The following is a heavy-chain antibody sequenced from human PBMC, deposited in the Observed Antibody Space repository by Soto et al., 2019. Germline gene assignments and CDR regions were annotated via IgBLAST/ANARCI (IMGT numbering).Heavy chain of an antibody. CDR3: GKDVGDYVPYYYGVDV. CDR2: IAYDGNEK. D-gene: IGHD1-26*01. V-gene: IGHV3-30*18. CDR1: GFTFKTHA. J-gene: IGHJ6*02. Sequence: QVQLVESGGGVVQPGTSLRLSCAASGFTFKTHAMHWFRQAPGKGLEWMAVIAYDGNEKFYADSVKGRFTISRDNSKKALYVQINTLRNEDTAVYYCGKDVGDYVPYYYGVDVWGQGTTVTVSS.